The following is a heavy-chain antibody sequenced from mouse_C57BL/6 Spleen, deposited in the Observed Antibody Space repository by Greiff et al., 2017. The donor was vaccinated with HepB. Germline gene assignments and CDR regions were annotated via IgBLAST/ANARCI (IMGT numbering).Heavy chain of an antibody. CDR3: TRDRYYYGSSAYAMDY. Sequence: EVKVVESGEGLVKPGGSLKLSCAASGFTFSSYAMSWVRQTPEKRLEWVAYISSGGDYIYYADTVKGRFTISRDNARNTLYLQMSSLKSEDTAMYYCTRDRYYYGSSAYAMDYWGQGTSVTVSS. D-gene: IGHD1-1*01. J-gene: IGHJ4*01. CDR2: ISSGGDYI. CDR1: GFTFSSYA. V-gene: IGHV5-9-1*02.